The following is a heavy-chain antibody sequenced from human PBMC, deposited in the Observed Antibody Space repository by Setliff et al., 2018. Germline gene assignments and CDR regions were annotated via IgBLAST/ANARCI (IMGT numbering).Heavy chain of an antibody. J-gene: IGHJ4*02. CDR3: TRESRYYYDNLGTLDY. D-gene: IGHD3-22*01. CDR2: TYSSGST. CDR1: GDSTTSHNYN. V-gene: IGHV4-30-4*08. Sequence: SETLSLTCSISGDSTTSHNYNWSWIRQPPGKGLEWIGYTYSSGSTYYNPSLKSRVSISVDTSKNQFSLKLSSVTAADTAVYYCTRESRYYYDNLGTLDYWGQGTLVTVSS.